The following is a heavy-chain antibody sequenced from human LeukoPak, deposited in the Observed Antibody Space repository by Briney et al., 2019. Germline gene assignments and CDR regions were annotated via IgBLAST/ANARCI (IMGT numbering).Heavy chain of an antibody. J-gene: IGHJ4*02. CDR3: ARERGHSGYDLALDY. CDR2: ISAYNGNT. Sequence: ATVKVSCKASGYTFTSYGISWVRQAPGQGLEWMGWISAYNGNTNYAQKLQGRVTMTTDTSTSTAYMELRSLRSDDTAVYYCARERGHSGYDLALDYWGQGTLVTVSS. V-gene: IGHV1-18*01. D-gene: IGHD5-12*01. CDR1: GYTFTSYG.